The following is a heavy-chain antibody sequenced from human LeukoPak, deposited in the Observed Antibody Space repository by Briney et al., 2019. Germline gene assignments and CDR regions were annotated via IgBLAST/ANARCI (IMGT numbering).Heavy chain of an antibody. J-gene: IGHJ3*02. V-gene: IGHV1-69*05. CDR3: ASEVTTVTIFAFDI. CDR2: INRIIGAI. CDR1: GGTFSSYA. D-gene: IGHD4-17*01. Sequence: SVKVSCKASGGTFSSYAISCVRQAPGQGLEWMGRINRIIGAINSAQKVRGRVTITTDESTRTAYMELSSLRAEETGVYYSASEVTTVTIFAFDIWGQGTMVTGSS.